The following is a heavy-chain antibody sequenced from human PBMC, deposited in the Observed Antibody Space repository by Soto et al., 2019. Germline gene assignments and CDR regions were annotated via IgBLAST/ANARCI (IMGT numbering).Heavy chain of an antibody. Sequence: EVQLVESGGVVVQPGGSLRLSCAASGFTFDDYTMHWVRQAPGKGLEWVSLISWDGGSTYYADSVKGRFTISRDNSKNPLYRKRNSRKTGAPALYSCEKGGEYSFDYGGRGTLVPVPP. D-gene: IGHD5-18*01. CDR3: EKGGEYSFDY. J-gene: IGHJ4*02. V-gene: IGHV3-43*01. CDR1: GFTFDDYT. CDR2: ISWDGGST.